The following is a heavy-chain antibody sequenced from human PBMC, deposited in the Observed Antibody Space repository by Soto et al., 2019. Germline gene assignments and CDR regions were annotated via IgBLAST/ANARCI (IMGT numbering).Heavy chain of an antibody. CDR2: ISYDGSNK. V-gene: IGHV3-30-3*01. CDR3: ARPSPHVEMATIAGHAFDI. Sequence: PGGSLRLSCAASGFTFSSYAMHWVRQAPGKGLEWVAVISYDGSNKYYADSVKGRFTISRDNSKNTLYLQMNSLRAEDTAVYYCARPSPHVEMATIAGHAFDIWGQGTMVTVSS. D-gene: IGHD5-12*01. CDR1: GFTFSSYA. J-gene: IGHJ3*02.